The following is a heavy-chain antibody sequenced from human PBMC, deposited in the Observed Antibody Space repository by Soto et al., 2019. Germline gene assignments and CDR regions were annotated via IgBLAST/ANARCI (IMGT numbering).Heavy chain of an antibody. CDR2: INPNSGGT. V-gene: IGHV1-2*04. CDR1: GYTFTGYY. Sequence: GASVKVSCKASGYTFTGYYMHWVRQAPGQGLEWMGWINPNSGGTNYARKFQGWVTMTRDTSISTAYMELSRLRSDDTAVYYCARGGRFREYYYYYYMDVWGKGTTVTVSS. J-gene: IGHJ6*03. CDR3: ARGGRFREYYYYYYMDV.